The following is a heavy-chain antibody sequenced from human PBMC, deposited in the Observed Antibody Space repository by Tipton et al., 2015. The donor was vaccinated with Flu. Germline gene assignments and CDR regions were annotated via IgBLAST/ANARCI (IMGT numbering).Heavy chain of an antibody. CDR1: EFTFSNSW. Sequence: SLRLSCADSEFTFSNSWMTWVRQAPGKGLEWVANINQDGSKRYYMASVKGRFTISRDNAKNSLYLVMNSLRVEDTAVYYCARAIAAAGSQWGQGTVVTVSS. J-gene: IGHJ4*02. V-gene: IGHV3-7*04. CDR2: INQDGSKR. D-gene: IGHD6-13*01. CDR3: ARAIAAAGSQ.